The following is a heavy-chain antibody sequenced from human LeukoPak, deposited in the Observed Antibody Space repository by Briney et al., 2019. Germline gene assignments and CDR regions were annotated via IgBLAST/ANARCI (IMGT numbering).Heavy chain of an antibody. CDR2: ISAYNGNT. CDR3: ASRYYYDT. Sequence: GASVKVSCKASGYTFTSYGISWVRQAPGQGLEWMGWISAYNGNTNFAQKLQGRVTMTTDTSTTTAYMELRNLRSDDTAVYYCASRYYYDTWGQGTLVTVSS. J-gene: IGHJ4*02. D-gene: IGHD3-22*01. V-gene: IGHV1-18*01. CDR1: GYTFTSYG.